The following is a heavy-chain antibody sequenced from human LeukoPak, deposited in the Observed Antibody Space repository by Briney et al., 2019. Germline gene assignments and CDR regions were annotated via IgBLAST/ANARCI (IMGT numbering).Heavy chain of an antibody. Sequence: ASVKVSCKASGYTFTSYYMHWVRQAPGQGLEWMGIINPSGGSTSYAQKFQGRVTMTRDTSTSTVYMELSSLRSEDTAVYYCARSGDIYDILTGYSGDAFDIWGQGTIVTVSS. J-gene: IGHJ3*02. CDR3: ARSGDIYDILTGYSGDAFDI. CDR1: GYTFTSYY. D-gene: IGHD3-9*01. CDR2: INPSGGST. V-gene: IGHV1-46*01.